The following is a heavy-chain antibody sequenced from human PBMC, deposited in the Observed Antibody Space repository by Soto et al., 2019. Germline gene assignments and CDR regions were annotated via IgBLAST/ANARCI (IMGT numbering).Heavy chain of an antibody. V-gene: IGHV1-18*01. CDR1: GYALSTYG. Sequence: QVHLVQSGAEVKKPGASVKVSCKGSGYALSTYGITWVRQAPGQGLEWMGWISAHNGNTNYAQKLQGRVTVTRDTSTSTAYMELRSLRSDDTAVYYCARGRYGDYWGQGALLTVSS. D-gene: IGHD1-1*01. CDR2: ISAHNGNT. J-gene: IGHJ4*02. CDR3: ARGRYGDY.